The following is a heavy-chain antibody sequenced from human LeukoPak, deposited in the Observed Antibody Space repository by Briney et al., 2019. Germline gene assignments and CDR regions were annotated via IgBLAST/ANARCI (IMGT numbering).Heavy chain of an antibody. V-gene: IGHV4-59*01. D-gene: IGHD2-15*01. CDR1: GGSISSYY. J-gene: IGHJ5*02. Sequence: SETLSLTCTVSGGSISSYYWRWIRQPPGEGLEWIGYIYYSGSTNYNPSLKSRVTISVDTSKNQFSLKLSSVTAADTAVYYCARDSSGYCSGGSCLQNWFDPWGQGTLVTVSS. CDR3: ARDSSGYCSGGSCLQNWFDP. CDR2: IYYSGST.